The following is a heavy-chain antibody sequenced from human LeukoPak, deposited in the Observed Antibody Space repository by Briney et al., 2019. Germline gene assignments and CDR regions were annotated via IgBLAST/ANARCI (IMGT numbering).Heavy chain of an antibody. Sequence: PGGSLRLSCAASGFTFSSYSMNWVRQAPGKGLEWLSYITGGSSTITYYADSVKGRFTISRDNAKNSLDLQMTSLRAEDTAMYYCAKDLRWLAFDLWGQGTMVTVSS. V-gene: IGHV3-48*01. CDR2: ITGGSSTIT. D-gene: IGHD6-19*01. CDR3: AKDLRWLAFDL. J-gene: IGHJ3*01. CDR1: GFTFSSYS.